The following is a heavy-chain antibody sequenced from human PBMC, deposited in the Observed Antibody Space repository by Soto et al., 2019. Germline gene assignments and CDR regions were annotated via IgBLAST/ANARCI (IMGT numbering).Heavy chain of an antibody. J-gene: IGHJ6*02. CDR3: ARAEAAAGTRGMDV. V-gene: IGHV1-69*01. CDR1: GGTFSTYG. Sequence: QVQLVQSGAEVKKPGYSVKVSCKASGGTFSTYGINWVRQAPGQGLEWMGGIIPIFETTNYAQKFQGKFRIPAAESPSVVSSHRSSLRPQETAVHYCARAEAAAGTRGMDVWGQGTTVTVSS. D-gene: IGHD6-13*01. CDR2: IIPIFETT.